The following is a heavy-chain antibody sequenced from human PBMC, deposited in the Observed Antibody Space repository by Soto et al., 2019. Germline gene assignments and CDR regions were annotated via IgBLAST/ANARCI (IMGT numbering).Heavy chain of an antibody. CDR3: ARDRPASSSWEAQFDY. CDR1: GFTINGYS. CDR2: ITSGSSTI. J-gene: IGHJ4*02. V-gene: IGHV3-48*01. Sequence: PGGSLRLSCAASGFTINGYSLNWVRQAPGKGLEWVSCITSGSSTIYYADSVKGRFTISRDNARNSLYLQMHSLGAEDTAVYYCARDRPASSSWEAQFDYWGQGTLVTVSS. D-gene: IGHD6-13*01.